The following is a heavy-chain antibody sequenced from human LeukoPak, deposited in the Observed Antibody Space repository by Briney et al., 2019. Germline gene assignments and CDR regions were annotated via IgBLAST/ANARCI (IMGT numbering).Heavy chain of an antibody. V-gene: IGHV4-39*07. CDR1: GGSISSSSYY. Sequence: PSETLSLTCTVSGGSISSSSYYWGSIRQPPEKGLEWIGGIYYSGSTYYNPSLNSRVTISVDTSKNQFSLKLSSVTAADTAVYYCARVRSASSGWYEVFDYWGQGTLVTVSS. CDR3: ARVRSASSGWYEVFDY. J-gene: IGHJ4*02. D-gene: IGHD6-19*01. CDR2: IYYSGST.